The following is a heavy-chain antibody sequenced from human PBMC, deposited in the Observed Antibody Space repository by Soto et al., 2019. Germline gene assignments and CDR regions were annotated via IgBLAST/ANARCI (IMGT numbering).Heavy chain of an antibody. Sequence: GVSVKVSCKASGYTFTSYAMHWVRQAPGQRLEWMGWINAGNGNTKYSQKFQGRVTITRDTSASTAYMELSSLRSEDTVVYYCARGLRGYSYGCVDYWGQGTLVTVSS. D-gene: IGHD5-18*01. CDR1: GYTFTSYA. J-gene: IGHJ4*02. CDR2: INAGNGNT. CDR3: ARGLRGYSYGCVDY. V-gene: IGHV1-3*01.